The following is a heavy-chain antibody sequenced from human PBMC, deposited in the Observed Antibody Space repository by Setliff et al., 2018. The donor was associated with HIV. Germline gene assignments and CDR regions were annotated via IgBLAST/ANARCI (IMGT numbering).Heavy chain of an antibody. J-gene: IGHJ4*02. CDR1: GGSIASSTHY. Sequence: PSETLSLTCTVSGGSIASSTHYWAWIRRPPGKGLEWIGSIYYSGSTYYNPSLKSRVTISVDTSKNQLSLKLSSVTAADTAMYYCARYDGYKVSFDNWGPGTLVTVSS. D-gene: IGHD5-18*01. V-gene: IGHV4-39*07. CDR3: ARYDGYKVSFDN. CDR2: IYYSGST.